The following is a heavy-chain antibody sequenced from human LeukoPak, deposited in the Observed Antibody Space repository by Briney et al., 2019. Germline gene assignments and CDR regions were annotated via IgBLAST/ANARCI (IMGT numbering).Heavy chain of an antibody. V-gene: IGHV4-34*01. J-gene: IGHJ6*02. CDR3: ARALGKYYGSGSYYNVNYYYGMDV. D-gene: IGHD3-10*01. CDR2: INHSGST. Sequence: GSLRLSCAASRFTFSDYYMSWIRQPPGKGLEWIGEINHSGSTNYNPSLKSRVTISVDTSKNQFSLKLSSVTAADTAVYYCARALGKYYGSGSYYNVNYYYGMDVWGQGTTVTVSS. CDR1: RFTFSDYY.